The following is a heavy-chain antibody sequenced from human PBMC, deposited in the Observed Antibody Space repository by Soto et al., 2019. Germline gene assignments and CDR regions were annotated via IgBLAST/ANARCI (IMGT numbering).Heavy chain of an antibody. D-gene: IGHD2-2*01. CDR2: ISSSSSYI. V-gene: IGHV3-21*01. J-gene: IGHJ4*02. CDR1: GFTFSSYS. CDR3: ARRLEILVPADPFDY. Sequence: GGSLRLSCAASGFTFSSYSMNWVRQAPGKGLEWVSSISSSSSYIYYADSVKGRFTISRDNAKNSLYLQMNSLRAEDTAVYYCARRLEILVPADPFDYWGQGTLVTVSS.